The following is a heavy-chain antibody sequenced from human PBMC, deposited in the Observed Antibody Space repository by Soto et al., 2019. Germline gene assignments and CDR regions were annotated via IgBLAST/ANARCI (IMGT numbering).Heavy chain of an antibody. D-gene: IGHD4-4*01. CDR3: ARDSTRRGACDI. J-gene: IGHJ3*02. CDR2: INHSGST. Sequence: RSLTCAIYDGSFSVYYWIWIRQSPGEGLEWIGEINHSGSTNYNPSLKSRVTMSVDASKNQFSLKLSSVTAADTAVYYCARDSTRRGACDIWGQGTTVTVSS. V-gene: IGHV4-34*01. CDR1: DGSFSVYY.